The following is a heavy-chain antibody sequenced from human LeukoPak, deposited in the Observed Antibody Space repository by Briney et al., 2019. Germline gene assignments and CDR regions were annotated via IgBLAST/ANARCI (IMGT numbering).Heavy chain of an antibody. CDR3: AKNTGSGYYFYFDY. CDR1: GFTFDDYG. D-gene: IGHD3-22*01. V-gene: IGHV3-20*04. CDR2: IKWNGGST. J-gene: IGHJ4*02. Sequence: PGGSLRLSCVASGFTFDDYGLSWVRQPPGKGLEWGSGIKWNGGSTGYADSVQGRFTISRDNAKNSLYLQMNSLRAEDTALYYCAKNTGSGYYFYFDYWGQGTLVTVSS.